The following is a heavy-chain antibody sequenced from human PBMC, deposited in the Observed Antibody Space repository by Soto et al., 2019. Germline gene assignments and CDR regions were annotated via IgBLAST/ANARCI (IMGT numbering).Heavy chain of an antibody. Sequence: PGGSLRLSCAASGFTFSNAWMSWVRQAPGKGLEWVGRIKSKTDGGTTDYAAPVKGRFTISRDDSKNTLYLQMNSLKTEDTAVYHCTTDGYCSSTSCYSQGHYYYGMDVWGQGTTVTVSS. V-gene: IGHV3-15*01. CDR1: GFTFSNAW. D-gene: IGHD2-2*02. CDR2: IKSKTDGGTT. J-gene: IGHJ6*02. CDR3: TTDGYCSSTSCYSQGHYYYGMDV.